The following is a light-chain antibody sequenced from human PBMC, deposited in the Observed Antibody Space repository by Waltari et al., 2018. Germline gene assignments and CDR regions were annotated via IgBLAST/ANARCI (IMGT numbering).Light chain of an antibody. CDR2: GAY. CDR3: QQYNNWPRT. CDR1: QSVSSN. V-gene: IGKV3-15*01. J-gene: IGKJ1*01. Sequence: EVVMTQSPGTLSVSPGEGATLSCRASQSVSSNVAWYQQKVGQAPRLLIHGAYTRVTGIPARFSGSWSGTEFTLTISGLQSEDFAVYYCQQYNNWPRTFGQGTKVEIK.